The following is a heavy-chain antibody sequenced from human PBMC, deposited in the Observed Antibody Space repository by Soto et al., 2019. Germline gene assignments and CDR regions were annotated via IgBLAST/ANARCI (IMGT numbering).Heavy chain of an antibody. V-gene: IGHV1-46*01. Sequence: ASVKVSCKASGYTFTSNYMHWVRQAPGQRLEWMGIINPSGGSTSYAQKFQGRVTMTRDTSTSTVYMELSSLRSEDTAVYYCASESGIAAAGTSLRLDGMDVWGQGTTVTVSS. CDR1: GYTFTSNY. CDR3: ASESGIAAAGTSLRLDGMDV. D-gene: IGHD6-13*01. CDR2: INPSGGST. J-gene: IGHJ6*02.